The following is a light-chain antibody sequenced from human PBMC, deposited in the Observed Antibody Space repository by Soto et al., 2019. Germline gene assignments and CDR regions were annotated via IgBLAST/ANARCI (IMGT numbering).Light chain of an antibody. CDR2: DVS. Sequence: ENVLTQSPATLSLSPGEGATLSCRASESVGSDLAWYQQKPGQPPRLLIYDVSGRATGVPARFSGIGSGTDFPLTISNLEPEDFAVYYCQQRDSWPLTFGGGTKVEIK. J-gene: IGKJ4*01. CDR3: QQRDSWPLT. V-gene: IGKV3-11*01. CDR1: ESVGSD.